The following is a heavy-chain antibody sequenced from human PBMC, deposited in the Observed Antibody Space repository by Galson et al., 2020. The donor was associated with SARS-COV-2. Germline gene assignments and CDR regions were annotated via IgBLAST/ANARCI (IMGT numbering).Heavy chain of an antibody. V-gene: IGHV3-48*01. Sequence: GGSLRLSCAASGFTFSSYSMNWVRQAPGKGLEWVSYISSSSSTIYYADSVKGRFTISRDNAKNSLYLQMNSLRAEDTAVYYCARRGYSYGHGYFDYWGQGTLVTVSS. CDR2: ISSSSSTI. J-gene: IGHJ4*02. CDR3: ARRGYSYGHGYFDY. D-gene: IGHD5-18*01. CDR1: GFTFSSYS.